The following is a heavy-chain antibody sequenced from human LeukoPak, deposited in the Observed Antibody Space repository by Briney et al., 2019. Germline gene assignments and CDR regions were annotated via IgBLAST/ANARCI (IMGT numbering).Heavy chain of an antibody. V-gene: IGHV3-7*01. Sequence: PGGSLRLSCAGSGFSVSGYWMTWVRQAPGKGLEWVANIKQDGSEKSYVDSVKGRFTISRDNAENSLFLQMNSLRVEDTAVYYCAREWRGGIAAAGTRIEGDYWGQGTLVAVSS. CDR1: GFSVSGYW. CDR2: IKQDGSEK. D-gene: IGHD6-13*01. J-gene: IGHJ4*02. CDR3: AREWRGGIAAAGTRIEGDY.